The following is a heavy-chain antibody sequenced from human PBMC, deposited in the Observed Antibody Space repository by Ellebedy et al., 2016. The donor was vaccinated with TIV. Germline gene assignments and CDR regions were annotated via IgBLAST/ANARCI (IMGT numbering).Heavy chain of an antibody. CDR3: AREPMVRGVIRRGYARDV. V-gene: IGHV3-33*01. CDR2: IWYDGSNK. D-gene: IGHD3-10*01. Sequence: GESLKISXAASGFTFSSYGMHWVRQAPGKGLEWVAVIWYDGSNKYYADSVKGRFTISRDNSKNTLYLQMNSLRAEDTAVYYCAREPMVRGVIRRGYARDVWGQGTTVTVSS. J-gene: IGHJ6*02. CDR1: GFTFSSYG.